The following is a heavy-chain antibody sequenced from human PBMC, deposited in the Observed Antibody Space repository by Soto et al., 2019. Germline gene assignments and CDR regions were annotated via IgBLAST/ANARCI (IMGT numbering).Heavy chain of an antibody. CDR1: GGSISSYY. D-gene: IGHD3-9*01. CDR2: IYYSGST. CDR3: ARGNDSAARAFDY. Sequence: QVQLQESGPGLVKPAETLSLTCTVSGGSISSYYWSWIRQPPGKGLEWIGYIYYSGSTNYNPSLKSPVTIEVDTFKYQFTLKLSSVTAADTAVYYCARGNDSAARAFDYWGQGTLVTVSS. V-gene: IGHV4-59*01. J-gene: IGHJ4*02.